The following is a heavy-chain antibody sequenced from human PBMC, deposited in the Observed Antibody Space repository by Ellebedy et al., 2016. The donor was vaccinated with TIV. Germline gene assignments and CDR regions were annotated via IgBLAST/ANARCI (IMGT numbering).Heavy chain of an antibody. CDR3: ATGVTYYGSGSYWGRFDY. CDR1: GYTLTELS. Sequence: AASVKVSCKVSGYTLTELSMHWVRQAPGKGLEWMGGFDPEDGETIYAQKFQGRVTMTEDTSTDTAYMELSSLRSEDTAVYYCATGVTYYGSGSYWGRFDYWGQGTLVTVSS. J-gene: IGHJ4*02. CDR2: FDPEDGET. V-gene: IGHV1-24*01. D-gene: IGHD3-10*01.